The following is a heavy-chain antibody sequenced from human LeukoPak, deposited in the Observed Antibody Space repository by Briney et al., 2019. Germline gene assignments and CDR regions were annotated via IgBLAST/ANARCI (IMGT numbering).Heavy chain of an antibody. J-gene: IGHJ4*02. D-gene: IGHD3-9*01. CDR2: ISNSGETI. CDR3: ARVNDITEGRGYFDY. Sequence: PGGSLRLSCAASGFTFSSYEMNWVRQAPGKGLEWVSYISNSGETIYYADSVKCRFTISRDNAKNSLYLQMNSLRAEDTAVYYCARVNDITEGRGYFDYWGQGTLVTVSS. CDR1: GFTFSSYE. V-gene: IGHV3-48*03.